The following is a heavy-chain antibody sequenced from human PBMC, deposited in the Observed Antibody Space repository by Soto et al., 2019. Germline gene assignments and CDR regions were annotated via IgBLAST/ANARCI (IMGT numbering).Heavy chain of an antibody. CDR3: ARLGCSGGSCYSSIALMDV. D-gene: IGHD2-15*01. CDR1: GYIFSTYS. J-gene: IGHJ6*04. Sequence: QVQLVQSGAEVKKPGASVRLSCKASGYIFSTYSMHWVRQAPGQGLEWVGWINAGNDQTKYSQKFQGRVTISRDTSASTVYMEMSSLKSEDTAVYYCARLGCSGGSCYSSIALMDVWGKGTTVTVSP. V-gene: IGHV1-3*01. CDR2: INAGNDQT.